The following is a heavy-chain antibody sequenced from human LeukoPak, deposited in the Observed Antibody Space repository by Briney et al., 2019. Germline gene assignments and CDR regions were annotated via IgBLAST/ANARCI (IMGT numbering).Heavy chain of an antibody. Sequence: GRSLRLSCASSGFTFSNYGFHWVRQAPGKGLEWVAVIWSDGSKEYYVDSAKGRFTISRDNSKNTLYLQMNSLRAEDTAKYYCTKDYCGKFCSAVWGQGTTVTVSS. D-gene: IGHD3-9*01. V-gene: IGHV3-33*06. CDR1: GFTFSNYG. J-gene: IGHJ6*02. CDR2: IWSDGSKE. CDR3: TKDYCGKFCSAV.